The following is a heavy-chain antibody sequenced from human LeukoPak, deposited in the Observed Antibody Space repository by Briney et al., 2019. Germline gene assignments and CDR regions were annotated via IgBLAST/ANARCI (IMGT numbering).Heavy chain of an antibody. CDR3: VSFGGRGYSYEVGSN. V-gene: IGHV3-33*01. J-gene: IGHJ4*02. Sequence: GGSLRLSCAASGFTFSSYAMHWVRQAPGKGLEWVVGIWYDGSNQYYADAVKGQFTFSRDNSKNRLYLQMNRLRAEDTAVYYCVSFGGRGYSYEVGSNWGQGTLVTVSS. D-gene: IGHD5-18*01. CDR2: IWYDGSNQ. CDR1: GFTFSSYA.